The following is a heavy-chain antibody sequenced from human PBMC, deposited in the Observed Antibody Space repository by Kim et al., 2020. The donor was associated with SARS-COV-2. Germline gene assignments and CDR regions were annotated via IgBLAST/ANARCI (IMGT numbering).Heavy chain of an antibody. CDR3: VHVGLDREVVRSWSDWYFDF. CDR1: GFSLSTSGVG. D-gene: IGHD3-3*01. J-gene: IGHJ2*01. CDR2: LYWDDDQ. Sequence: SGPTLVNPTPTLTLTCTFSGFSLSTSGVGVGWIRQPPGKALEWLALLYWDDDQRFTPSLKNRLTITKDTSKNQVVLTMAHMDPVDTATYYCVHVGLDREVVRSWSDWYFDFWGRGTLVTVSS. V-gene: IGHV2-5*02.